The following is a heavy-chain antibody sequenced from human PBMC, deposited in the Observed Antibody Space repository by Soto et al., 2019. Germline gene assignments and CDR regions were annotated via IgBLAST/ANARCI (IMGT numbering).Heavy chain of an antibody. V-gene: IGHV3-48*02. J-gene: IGHJ6*02. CDR2: ISRSSTGI. Sequence: EVQLVESGGGLVQPGGSLRLSCAASGFTFSLYSMSWVRQAPGKGLEWVSYISRSSTGIHYADSVKGRFTISRDDAPNSMQLQMNSLRDGDMGVYYCARAVTWGLDVWGPGTTVSISS. CDR3: ARAVTWGLDV. CDR1: GFTFSLYS. D-gene: IGHD3-10*01.